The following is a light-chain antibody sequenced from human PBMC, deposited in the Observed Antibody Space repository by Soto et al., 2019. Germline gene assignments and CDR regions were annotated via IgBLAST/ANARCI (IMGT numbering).Light chain of an antibody. J-gene: IGLJ2*01. CDR3: SSYTSSTTPV. CDR2: EVS. V-gene: IGLV2-14*01. CDR1: SSDVGGYAY. Sequence: QSALTQPASVSGSPGQSITISCTGTSSDVGGYAYVSWYQLYPGKAPKLVISEVSKRPSGVSHRFSGSRSGNTASLTISGLQAEDEADYYCSSYTSSTTPVFGGGTKLTVL.